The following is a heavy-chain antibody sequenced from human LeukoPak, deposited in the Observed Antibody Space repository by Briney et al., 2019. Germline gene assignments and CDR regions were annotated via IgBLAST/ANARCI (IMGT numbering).Heavy chain of an antibody. J-gene: IGHJ6*03. D-gene: IGHD6-19*01. CDR1: GGSFSGYY. CDR3: ARGSNARYSSGWYSYMDV. Sequence: SETLSLTCAVYGGSFSGYYWGWIRQPPGKGLEWMGEINHSGSTNYNPALKSRVTISVDTSKNQFSLKLSSATAVDTAVYYCARGSNARYSSGWYSYMDVWGKGTMVTVSS. V-gene: IGHV4-34*01. CDR2: INHSGST.